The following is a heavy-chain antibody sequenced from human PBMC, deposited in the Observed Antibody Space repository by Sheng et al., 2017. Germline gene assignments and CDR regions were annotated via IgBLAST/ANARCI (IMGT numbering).Heavy chain of an antibody. D-gene: IGHD3-22*01. CDR2: IYHSGST. Sequence: QVQLQESGPGLVKPSETLSLTCAVSGYSISSGYYWGWIRQPPGKVLEWIGSIYHSGSTYYNPSLKSRVTISVDTSKNQFSLKLSSVTAADTAVYYCARDLQEYYYDSSVHYYGMDVWGQGTTVTVSS. J-gene: IGHJ6*02. CDR1: GYSISSGYY. CDR3: ARDLQEYYYDSSVHYYGMDV. V-gene: IGHV4-38-2*02.